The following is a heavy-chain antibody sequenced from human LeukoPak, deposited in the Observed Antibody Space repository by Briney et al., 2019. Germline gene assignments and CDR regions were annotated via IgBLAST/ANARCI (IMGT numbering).Heavy chain of an antibody. Sequence: SETLSLTCTVSGGSISSGGYYWSWIRQHPGKGLEWIGYIYYSGSTNYNPSLKSRVTISVDTSKNQFSLKLSSVTAADTAVYYCASNPGIAVAGTGPGDYWGQGTLVTVSS. CDR3: ASNPGIAVAGTGPGDY. CDR2: IYYSGST. CDR1: GGSISSGGYY. J-gene: IGHJ4*02. V-gene: IGHV4-31*03. D-gene: IGHD6-19*01.